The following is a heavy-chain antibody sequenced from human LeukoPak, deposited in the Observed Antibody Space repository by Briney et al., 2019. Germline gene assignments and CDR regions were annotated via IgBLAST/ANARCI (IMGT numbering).Heavy chain of an antibody. CDR1: GYTFTGYY. J-gene: IGHJ3*02. Sequence: ASVKVSCKASGYTFTGYYMHWVRQAPGKGLEWMGSINPDNADTNYAQNFQGRVTMTRDTSLNTAYMDLSRLRSDDTAVYYCAIMGDTFDIRGQGTMVTVSS. CDR2: INPDNADT. CDR3: AIMGDTFDI. V-gene: IGHV1-2*02. D-gene: IGHD2-8*01.